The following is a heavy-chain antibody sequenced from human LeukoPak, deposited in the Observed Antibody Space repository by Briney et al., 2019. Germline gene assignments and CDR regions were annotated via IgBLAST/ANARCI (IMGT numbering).Heavy chain of an antibody. CDR3: ARRLWGPSYAYDY. V-gene: IGHV4-39*01. Sequence: SETLSLTCTVSGGSISSSSYYWGWIRQPPGKGLKWIGSIYYSGSTYYNPSLKSRVTISVDTSKNQFSLKLSSVTAADTAVYYCARRLWGPSYAYDYWGQGTLVTVSS. CDR1: GGSISSSSYY. CDR2: IYYSGST. J-gene: IGHJ4*02. D-gene: IGHD2-2*01.